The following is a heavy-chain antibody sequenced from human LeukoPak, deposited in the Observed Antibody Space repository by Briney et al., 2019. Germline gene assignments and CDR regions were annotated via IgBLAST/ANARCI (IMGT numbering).Heavy chain of an antibody. CDR1: GGSFRGYY. Sequence: SETLSLTCAVYGGSFRGYYWSWIRQPPGKGLEWIGEINHSGSTNYNPSLKSRVTISVDTSKNQFSLKLSSVTAADTAVYYCARHGYGDYPNWYFDLWGRGTLVTVSS. J-gene: IGHJ2*01. CDR2: INHSGST. CDR3: ARHGYGDYPNWYFDL. D-gene: IGHD4-17*01. V-gene: IGHV4-34*01.